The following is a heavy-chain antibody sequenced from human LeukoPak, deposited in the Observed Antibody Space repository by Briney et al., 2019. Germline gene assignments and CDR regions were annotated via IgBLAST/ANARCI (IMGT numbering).Heavy chain of an antibody. CDR1: GFTFSSYS. CDR3: VRAHLYCSGGSCYSDY. J-gene: IGHJ4*02. V-gene: IGHV3-21*01. D-gene: IGHD2-15*01. CDR2: ISSSSSYI. Sequence: GGSLRLSCAASGFTFSSYSMNWVRQAPGKGLEWVSSISSSSSYIYYADSVKGRFTISRDNAKNSLYLQMNSLRAEDTAVYYCVRAHLYCSGGSCYSDYWGQGTLVTVSS.